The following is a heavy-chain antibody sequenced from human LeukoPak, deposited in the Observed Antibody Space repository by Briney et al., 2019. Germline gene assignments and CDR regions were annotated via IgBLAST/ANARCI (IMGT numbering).Heavy chain of an antibody. V-gene: IGHV3-30-3*01. CDR3: ARDHYWLEYCTNGVCQDTFDI. J-gene: IGHJ3*02. D-gene: IGHD2-8*01. Sequence: GGSLRLSCAASGLTFSSYAMHWVRQAPGKGLEWVAVISFDGSNAYYADSVRGRFTVSRDNSRDTVYLQVNSLRPEDTAVHYCARDHYWLEYCTNGVCQDTFDIWGQGTMVTVSS. CDR2: ISFDGSNA. CDR1: GLTFSSYA.